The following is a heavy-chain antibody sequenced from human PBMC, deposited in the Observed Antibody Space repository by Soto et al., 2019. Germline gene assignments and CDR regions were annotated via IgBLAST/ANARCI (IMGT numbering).Heavy chain of an antibody. CDR1: GFTFSSYS. D-gene: IGHD3-3*01. Sequence: EVQLVESGGGLVQPGGSLRLSCAASGFTFSSYSMNWVRQAPGKGLEWVSYISSSSSTIYYADSVKGRFTISRDNAKNSLYLQMNSLRDEDTAVYYCARCLYDFWSGEGYYFEYWGQGTLVTVSS. J-gene: IGHJ4*02. V-gene: IGHV3-48*02. CDR3: ARCLYDFWSGEGYYFEY. CDR2: ISSSSSTI.